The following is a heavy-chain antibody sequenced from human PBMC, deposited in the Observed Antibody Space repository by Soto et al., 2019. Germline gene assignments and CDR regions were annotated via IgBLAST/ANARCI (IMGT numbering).Heavy chain of an antibody. J-gene: IGHJ4*02. CDR3: ARVPDY. CDR2: INHSGST. V-gene: IGHV4-34*01. Sequence: SETLSLTCAVYGGSFSGYYWSWIRQPPGKGLEWIGEINHSGSTYYNPSLKSRVTISIDRSKNQFSLKLSSVTAADTAVYYCARVPDYSGQGILVTVSS. D-gene: IGHD2-2*01. CDR1: GGSFSGYY.